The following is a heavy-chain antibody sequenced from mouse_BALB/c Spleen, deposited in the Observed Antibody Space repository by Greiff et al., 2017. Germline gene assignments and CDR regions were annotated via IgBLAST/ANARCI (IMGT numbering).Heavy chain of an antibody. CDR1: GFAFSSYD. CDR3: ARHVGYEGLFAY. Sequence: EVKVEESGGGLVKPGGSLKLSCAASGFAFSSYDMSWVRQTPEKRLEWVAYISSGGGSTYYPDTVKGRFTISRDNAKNTLYLQMSSLKSEDTAMYYCARHVGYEGLFAYWGQGTLVTVSA. J-gene: IGHJ3*01. V-gene: IGHV5-12-1*01. CDR2: ISSGGGST. D-gene: IGHD2-2*01.